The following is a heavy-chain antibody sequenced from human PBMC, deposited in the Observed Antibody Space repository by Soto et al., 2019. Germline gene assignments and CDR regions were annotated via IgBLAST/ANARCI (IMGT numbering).Heavy chain of an antibody. Sequence: GGSLRLSCAASGFTFSSYAMSWVRQAPGKGLEWVSAISGSGGSTYYADSVKGRFTISRDNSKNTLYLQMNSLRAEDTAVYYCAKDTVVRGVILAPDAFDIWGQGTMVTVSS. CDR2: ISGSGGST. D-gene: IGHD3-10*01. CDR3: AKDTVVRGVILAPDAFDI. V-gene: IGHV3-23*01. J-gene: IGHJ3*02. CDR1: GFTFSSYA.